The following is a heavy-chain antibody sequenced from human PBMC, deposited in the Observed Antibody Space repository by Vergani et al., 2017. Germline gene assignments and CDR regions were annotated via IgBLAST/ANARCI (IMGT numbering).Heavy chain of an antibody. CDR3: ARSDIAAAGPDY. V-gene: IGHV1-69*01. J-gene: IGHJ4*02. CDR1: GGTFSSYA. D-gene: IGHD6-13*01. CDR2: IIPICGTA. Sequence: QVPLVQSGAEVKKPGSSVKVFCKASGGTFSSYAISWVRQAPGQGLEWMGGIIPICGTANYAQKFQGRVTITADESTSTAYMELSSLRCEDTAVYYCARSDIAAAGPDYWGQGTLVTVSS.